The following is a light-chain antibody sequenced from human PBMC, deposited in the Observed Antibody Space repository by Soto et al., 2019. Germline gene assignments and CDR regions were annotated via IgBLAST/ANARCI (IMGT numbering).Light chain of an antibody. J-gene: IGKJ3*01. CDR1: QDISSY. CDR2: AAS. Sequence: DIQLTQSPSFLSASVGDRVTITCRASQDISSYLAWYQQKPGKAPKLLIYAASTLQSGVPSRFSGSGSGTEFTLTISSLQPEDFATYYCQQLNSYPLTFGPGTKVDIK. V-gene: IGKV1-9*01. CDR3: QQLNSYPLT.